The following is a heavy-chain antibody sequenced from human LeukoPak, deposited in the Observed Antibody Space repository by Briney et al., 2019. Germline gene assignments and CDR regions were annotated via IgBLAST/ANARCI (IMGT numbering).Heavy chain of an antibody. Sequence: ASVKVSCKASGYTFTSYYMHWVQQAPGQGLEWMGIINPSGGSTSYAQKFQGRVTMTRDMSTSTVYMELSSLRSEDTAVYYCARAYDYGSGSYYNLPDYWGQGTLVTVSS. CDR1: GYTFTSYY. CDR3: ARAYDYGSGSYYNLPDY. V-gene: IGHV1-46*01. CDR2: INPSGGST. D-gene: IGHD3-10*01. J-gene: IGHJ4*02.